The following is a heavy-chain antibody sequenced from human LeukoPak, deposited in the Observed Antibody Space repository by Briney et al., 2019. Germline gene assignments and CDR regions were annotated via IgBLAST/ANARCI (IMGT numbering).Heavy chain of an antibody. CDR2: ISYRGTT. Sequence: SETLSLTCTVSDGSINSHYWTWIRQPPGNRLEWIGYISYRGTTSYIPSLESRVTMALDMSKNQFSLKLNSVTAADTAIYYCARRGDYWGQGTLVTVSS. J-gene: IGHJ4*02. V-gene: IGHV4-59*08. CDR3: ARRGDY. CDR1: DGSINSHY.